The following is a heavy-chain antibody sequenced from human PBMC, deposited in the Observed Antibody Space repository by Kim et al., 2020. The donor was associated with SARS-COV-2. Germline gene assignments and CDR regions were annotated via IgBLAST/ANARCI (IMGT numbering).Heavy chain of an antibody. D-gene: IGHD5-18*01. CDR2: IYYSGST. CDR1: GGSISSGGYY. CDR3: ARTNVDTATLTPDYFDY. J-gene: IGHJ4*02. V-gene: IGHV4-31*03. Sequence: SETLSLTCTVSGGSISSGGYYWSWIRQHPGKGLEWIGYIYYSGSTYYNPSLKSRVTISVDTSNNQFSLKLSSVTAADTAVYYCARTNVDTATLTPDYFDYWGQGTLVTVSS.